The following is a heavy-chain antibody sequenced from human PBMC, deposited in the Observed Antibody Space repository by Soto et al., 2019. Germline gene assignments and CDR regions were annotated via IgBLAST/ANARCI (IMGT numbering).Heavy chain of an antibody. Sequence: ASVKVSCKASGNTFTRYYMHWVLQAPGQGLECMGIINPSSGSTSYAQEVQGRVTMTRDTYTSTVYMELRSLRSEDTAVYYCARDRAPGWAYGMGVWGQGTTVTVSS. CDR2: INPSSGST. D-gene: IGHD1-26*01. J-gene: IGHJ6*02. CDR1: GNTFTRYY. CDR3: ARDRAPGWAYGMGV. V-gene: IGHV1-46*03.